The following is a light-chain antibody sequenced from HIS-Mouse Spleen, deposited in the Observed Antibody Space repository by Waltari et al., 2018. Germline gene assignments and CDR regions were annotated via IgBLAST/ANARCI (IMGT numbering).Light chain of an antibody. CDR1: QSVLYSSNNKNY. CDR2: WAS. V-gene: IGKV4-1*01. J-gene: IGKJ2*01. Sequence: DIVMTQSPDSLAVSLGERATINCKSSQSVLYSSNNKNYLAWYQPKPGQPPKMRIYWASTREYGVPDRFSGSGSGTDFTLTSSSLQAEDVAVYYCQQYYSTPYTFGQGTKLEIK. CDR3: QQYYSTPYT.